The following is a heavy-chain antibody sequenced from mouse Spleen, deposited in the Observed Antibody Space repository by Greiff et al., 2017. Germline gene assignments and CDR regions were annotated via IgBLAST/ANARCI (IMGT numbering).Heavy chain of an antibody. Sequence: VKLMESGAELVKPGASVKISCKASGYAFSSYWMNWVKQRPGKGLEWIGQIYPGDGDTNYNGKFKGKATLTADKSSSTAYMQLSSLTSEDSAVYYCARGDYYGSLDVWGAGTTVTVSS. D-gene: IGHD1-2*01. CDR3: ARGDYYGSLDV. V-gene: IGHV1-80*01. CDR2: IYPGDGDT. J-gene: IGHJ1*01. CDR1: GYAFSSYW.